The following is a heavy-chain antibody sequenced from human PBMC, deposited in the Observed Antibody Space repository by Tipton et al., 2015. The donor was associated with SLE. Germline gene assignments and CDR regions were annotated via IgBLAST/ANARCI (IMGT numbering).Heavy chain of an antibody. V-gene: IGHV1-8*01. J-gene: IGHJ4*02. Sequence: QSGPEVKKPGASVKVSCKASGYTFSSYEINWVRQATGQGLEWMGWMNPDSGNTDYAQKFQGRVTMTRSTSISTAYMELSSLRSEDTAVYYCAKDHPVFRFLEWSPGYFDSWGQGTLVTVSS. CDR2: MNPDSGNT. CDR3: AKDHPVFRFLEWSPGYFDS. D-gene: IGHD3-3*01. CDR1: GYTFSSYE.